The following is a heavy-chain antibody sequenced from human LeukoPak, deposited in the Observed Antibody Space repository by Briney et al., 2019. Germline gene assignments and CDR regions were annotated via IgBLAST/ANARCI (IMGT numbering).Heavy chain of an antibody. Sequence: PGGSLRLSCAPSRFTFSIYAMSRVREAPGKGLERVSGISGSGGSTYYADSVKGRFTISRDNSKNTLYLLMNSLRADDTAMYYCAKDRRAAAGGGYFDHWGQGTLVTVCS. CDR3: AKDRRAAAGGGYFDH. J-gene: IGHJ4*02. CDR2: ISGSGGST. V-gene: IGHV3-23*01. CDR1: RFTFSIYA. D-gene: IGHD6-13*01.